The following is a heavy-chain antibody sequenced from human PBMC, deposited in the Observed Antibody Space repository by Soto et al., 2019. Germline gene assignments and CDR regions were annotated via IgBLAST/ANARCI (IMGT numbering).Heavy chain of an antibody. Sequence: LGESLKISCKGSGYTFTNYWINWVRQLPGKGLEWMGKIDPSDSYTNYSPSFQGHVTISPDKSISTAYLQWSSLKASDTAMYYCARQEMATIGDAFDIWGQGTMVTVS. CDR3: ARQEMATIGDAFDI. V-gene: IGHV5-10-1*01. J-gene: IGHJ3*02. D-gene: IGHD5-12*01. CDR2: IDPSDSYT. CDR1: GYTFTNYW.